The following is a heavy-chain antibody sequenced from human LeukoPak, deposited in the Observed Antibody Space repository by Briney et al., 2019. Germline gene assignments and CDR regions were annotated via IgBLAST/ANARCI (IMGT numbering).Heavy chain of an antibody. CDR1: GGTFSSYA. CDR3: ARDPPTYYYDSSGYYQLCFDY. V-gene: IGHV1-69*04. J-gene: IGHJ4*02. Sequence: GASVKVSCKASGGTFSSYAISWVRQAPGQGLEWMGRIIPILGIANYAQKFQGRVTITADKSTSTAYMELSSLRSEDTAVYYCARDPPTYYYDSSGYYQLCFDYWGQGTLVTASS. D-gene: IGHD3-22*01. CDR2: IIPILGIA.